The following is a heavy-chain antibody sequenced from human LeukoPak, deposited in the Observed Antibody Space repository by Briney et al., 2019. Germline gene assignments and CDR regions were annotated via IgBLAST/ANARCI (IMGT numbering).Heavy chain of an antibody. V-gene: IGHV4-59*01. D-gene: IGHD2-2*02. Sequence: SGTLFLTCTVSGGSISSYYWSWIRQPPGKGLEWIGYIYYSGSTNYNPSLKSRVTISVDTSKNQFSLKLSSVTAADTAVYYCARVGVVVPAAIEYYFDYWGQGTLVTVSS. CDR2: IYYSGST. CDR3: ARVGVVVPAAIEYYFDY. J-gene: IGHJ4*02. CDR1: GGSISSYY.